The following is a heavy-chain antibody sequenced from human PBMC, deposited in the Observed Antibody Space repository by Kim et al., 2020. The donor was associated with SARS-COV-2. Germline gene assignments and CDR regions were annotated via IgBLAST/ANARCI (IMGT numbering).Heavy chain of an antibody. Sequence: SETLSLTCTVSGGSISSSIYYWGWIRQPPGKGLEWIGSIYYTGSIYYNPSLKGRATISADTSKNQFSLKLDSVTAADTAVYYCARQAEDAGLGAEYFDYWGQGTLVTVSS. V-gene: IGHV4-39*01. CDR2: IYYTGSI. CDR1: GGSISSSIYY. J-gene: IGHJ4*02. D-gene: IGHD6-13*01. CDR3: ARQAEDAGLGAEYFDY.